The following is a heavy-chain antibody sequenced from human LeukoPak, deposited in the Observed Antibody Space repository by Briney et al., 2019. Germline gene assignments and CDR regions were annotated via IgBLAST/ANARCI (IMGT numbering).Heavy chain of an antibody. V-gene: IGHV4-59*01. J-gene: IGHJ3*02. D-gene: IGHD3-9*01. CDR1: GGSISSYY. CDR2: IYYSGST. CDR3: ARVNVLRYFDWFTRGAFDI. Sequence: PSETLSLTSTVSGGSISSYYWSWIRQPPGKGLEWIGYIYYSGSTNYNPSLKSRVTISVDTSKNQFSLKLSSVTAADTAVYYCARVNVLRYFDWFTRGAFDIWGQGTMVTVSS.